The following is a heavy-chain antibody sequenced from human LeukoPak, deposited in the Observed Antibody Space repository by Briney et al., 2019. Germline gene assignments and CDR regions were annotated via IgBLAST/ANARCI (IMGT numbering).Heavy chain of an antibody. Sequence: ASVKVSCKASGYTFTNYAMNWVRQAPGQGLEWMGWIPPSTGNPTYAQGFPGRFVFSLDTSVSTTYLQMSSLKAEDTAVYYCARAFQSLGGLSLPAYWGQGTLVTVSS. J-gene: IGHJ4*02. D-gene: IGHD3-16*02. V-gene: IGHV7-4-1*02. CDR3: ARAFQSLGGLSLPAY. CDR1: GYTFTNYA. CDR2: IPPSTGNP.